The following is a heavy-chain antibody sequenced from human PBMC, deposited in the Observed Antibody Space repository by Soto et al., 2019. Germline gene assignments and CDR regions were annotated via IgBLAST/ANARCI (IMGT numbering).Heavy chain of an antibody. CDR2: TYYRSKWYN. J-gene: IGHJ5*02. V-gene: IGHV6-1*01. CDR3: ARGLSSGRNNWFDP. CDR1: GDSVSSNSAA. D-gene: IGHD6-19*01. Sequence: SQTLSLTCAISGDSVSSNSAAWNWIRQSPSRGLEWLGRTYYRSKWYNDYAVSVKSRITINPDTSNNEFSLQLNSVTPEDTAVYYCARGLSSGRNNWFDPWGQGTLVTVSS.